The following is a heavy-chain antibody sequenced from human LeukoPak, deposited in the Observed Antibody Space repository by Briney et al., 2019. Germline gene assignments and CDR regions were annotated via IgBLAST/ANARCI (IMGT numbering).Heavy chain of an antibody. D-gene: IGHD6-13*01. Sequence: PGGSLRLSCAASGFTFSSYAMSWVRQAPGKGLEWVSAISGSGGSTYYADSVKGRFTISRDNSKNTLYLQMNSLRAEDTAVYYCAKAPTSPTIAAADYYFDYWGQGTLVTVSS. CDR2: ISGSGGST. J-gene: IGHJ4*02. V-gene: IGHV3-23*01. CDR1: GFTFSSYA. CDR3: AKAPTSPTIAAADYYFDY.